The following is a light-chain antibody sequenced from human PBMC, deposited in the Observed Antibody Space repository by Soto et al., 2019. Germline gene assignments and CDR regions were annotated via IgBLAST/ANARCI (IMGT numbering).Light chain of an antibody. Sequence: DIVMTQSRLPLPVTPGQPACTSCRSSQSLLHTNGYNQFDWYWQKPGESPQLLMYLGSNRASVVRDRFSGSGTGTDFPLKISRVEAEDVGVYYCMQALQTRFTFGGGTKVDIK. J-gene: IGKJ4*01. CDR3: MQALQTRFT. V-gene: IGKV2-28*01. CDR1: QSLLHTNGYNQ. CDR2: LGS.